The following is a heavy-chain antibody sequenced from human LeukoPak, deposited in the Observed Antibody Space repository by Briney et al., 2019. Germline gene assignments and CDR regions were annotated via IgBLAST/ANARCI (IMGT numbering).Heavy chain of an antibody. CDR1: GFTFSSSA. V-gene: IGHV3-21*01. D-gene: IGHD5-12*01. CDR3: ARERTQWLRYGYFDF. CDR2: INKVGSHI. Sequence: GGSLRLSCAVSGFTFSSSAMNWVRQAPGKGLEWVSSINKVGSHIYYADSVKGRFTISRDNAKNTLYLEMDNLRAEDTAVYYCARERTQWLRYGYFDFRRGATLLSVSS. J-gene: IGHJ4*02.